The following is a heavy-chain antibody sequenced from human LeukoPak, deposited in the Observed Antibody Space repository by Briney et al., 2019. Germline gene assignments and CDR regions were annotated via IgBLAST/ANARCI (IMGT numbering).Heavy chain of an antibody. J-gene: IGHJ4*02. CDR1: GFTFSSYA. CDR3: ATVGAAGTSDY. CDR2: ISGSGGST. V-gene: IGHV3-23*01. Sequence: GGSLRLSCAASGFTFSSYAMSWVRQAPGKGLEWVSAISGSGGSTYYADSVMGRFTISRDNSKNTLYLQMNSLRAEDTAVYYCATVGAAGTSDYWGQGTLVTVSS. D-gene: IGHD6-13*01.